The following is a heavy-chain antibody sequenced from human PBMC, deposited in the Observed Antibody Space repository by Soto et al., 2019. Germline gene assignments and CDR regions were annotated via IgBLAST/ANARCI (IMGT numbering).Heavy chain of an antibody. V-gene: IGHV5-10-1*01. J-gene: IGHJ6*02. CDR1: GYSFTSYW. CDR3: ASYYYDSSGLEAGYYYGMDV. CDR2: IDPSDSYT. D-gene: IGHD3-22*01. Sequence: HGESLKISCKGSGYSFTSYWSSWVRQMPGKGLEWMGRIDPSDSYTNYSPSFQGHVTISADKPISTAYLQWISLKASDTAMYYCASYYYDSSGLEAGYYYGMDVWGQGTTVTVSS.